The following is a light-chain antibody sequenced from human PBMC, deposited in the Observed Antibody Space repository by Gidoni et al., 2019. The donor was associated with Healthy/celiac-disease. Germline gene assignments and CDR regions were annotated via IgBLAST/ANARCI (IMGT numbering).Light chain of an antibody. CDR3: QQYYSTLT. J-gene: IGKJ1*01. CDR2: WAS. V-gene: IGKV4-1*01. Sequence: DIVMTQSPDSLAVSLGERATINCKSSQSVLYSSNNKNYLAWYQQKPGQPPKLLIYWASTRESGVPDRFSGSESGTEFTLTISSLQAEDVAVYYCQQYYSTLTFGQGTKVEIK. CDR1: QSVLYSSNNKNY.